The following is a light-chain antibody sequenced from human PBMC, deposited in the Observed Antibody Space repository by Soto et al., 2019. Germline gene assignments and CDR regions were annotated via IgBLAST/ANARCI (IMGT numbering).Light chain of an antibody. Sequence: RSVSGSPGQSVTLSCTGATTDVGSSDYVSWYQQHPGKAPRLLIYDVTKRPAGVPTRFSGSKSDKTASLTISGLQTEDEADYYCSSYTTTTTVIFGGGTKLTVL. J-gene: IGLJ2*01. CDR1: TTDVGSSDY. CDR3: SSYTTTTTVI. CDR2: DVT. V-gene: IGLV2-11*01.